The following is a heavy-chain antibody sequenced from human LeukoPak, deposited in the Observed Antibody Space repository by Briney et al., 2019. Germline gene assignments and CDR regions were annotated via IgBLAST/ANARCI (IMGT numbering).Heavy chain of an antibody. D-gene: IGHD2-2*01. CDR3: ARDSVPAAYYYYYYYMDV. V-gene: IGHV3-30*04. CDR2: ISYDGSNK. J-gene: IGHJ6*03. Sequence: GGSLRLSCAASGFTFSSYAMHWVRQAPGKGLEWVAVISYDGSNKYYADSVKGRFTISRDNSKNTLYLQMNSLRAEDTAVYYCARDSVPAAYYYYYYYMDVWGKGTTVTVSS. CDR1: GFTFSSYA.